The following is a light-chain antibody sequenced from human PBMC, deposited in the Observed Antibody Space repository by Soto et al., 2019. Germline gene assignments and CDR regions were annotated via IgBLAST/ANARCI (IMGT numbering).Light chain of an antibody. CDR2: QVS. CDR1: SSDVGGYYY. CDR3: SSYTSSNTFYV. Sequence: VLTQPASVSGSPGQSITISCTGTSSDVGGYYYVSWYQHHPGKAPKLMIYQVSNRPSGVSNRFSGSKSGNTASLTISGLQAEDEADYYCSSYTSSNTFYVFGTGTKVTVL. J-gene: IGLJ1*01. V-gene: IGLV2-14*01.